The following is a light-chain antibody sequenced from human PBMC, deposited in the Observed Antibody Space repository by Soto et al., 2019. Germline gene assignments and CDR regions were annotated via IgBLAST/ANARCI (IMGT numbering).Light chain of an antibody. CDR1: XXVXXSY. CDR3: QQYGTSPPGFT. Sequence: EIVXTXSPXTXSLSXGXXAXXSCXAXXXVXXSYLAWYQQKPGQSPRLLIYGASTRATGIPDRFSGSGSGTDFTLTISRLEPEDFAVYYCQQYGTSPPGFTFGPGTKVDVK. CDR2: GAS. J-gene: IGKJ3*01. V-gene: IGKV3-20*01.